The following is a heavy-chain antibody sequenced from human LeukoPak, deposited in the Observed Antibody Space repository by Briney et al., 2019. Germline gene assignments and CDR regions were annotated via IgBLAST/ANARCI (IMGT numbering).Heavy chain of an antibody. Sequence: PGGSLRLSCAASGFTFSSYAMHWVRQAPGKGLEWVAVISYDGSNKYYADSVKGRFTISRDNSKNTLYLQMNSLRAEDTAVYYYARGGYGSGSWPVLDYWGQGTLVTVSS. J-gene: IGHJ4*02. CDR2: ISYDGSNK. CDR3: ARGGYGSGSWPVLDY. CDR1: GFTFSSYA. V-gene: IGHV3-30-3*01. D-gene: IGHD3-10*01.